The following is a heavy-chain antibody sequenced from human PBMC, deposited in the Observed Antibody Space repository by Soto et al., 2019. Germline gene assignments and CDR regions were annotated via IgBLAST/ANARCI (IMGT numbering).Heavy chain of an antibody. CDR1: GFTFSGYY. V-gene: IGHV3-30-3*01. Sequence: GGSLTLSCAASGFTFSGYYLRWVRQPPGKGLEWVAVISYDGSNKYYADSVKGRFTISRDNSKDTLYLQMNSLRAEDTAVYYCARDSDPIAAAGIAYWGQGTLVTVSS. CDR3: ARDSDPIAAAGIAY. J-gene: IGHJ4*02. CDR2: ISYDGSNK. D-gene: IGHD6-13*01.